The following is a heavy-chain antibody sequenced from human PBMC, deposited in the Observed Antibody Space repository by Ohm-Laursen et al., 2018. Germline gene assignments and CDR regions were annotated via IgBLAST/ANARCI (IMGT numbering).Heavy chain of an antibody. Sequence: SETLSLTCAVYGGSFSGYYWSWIRQPPGKGLEWIGEINHSGSTNYNPSLKSRVTISVDTSKNQFSLKLSSVTAADTAVYYCATEGLPGAFDYWGQGTLVTVSS. CDR2: INHSGST. J-gene: IGHJ4*02. CDR3: ATEGLPGAFDY. D-gene: IGHD7-27*01. V-gene: IGHV4-34*01. CDR1: GGSFSGYY.